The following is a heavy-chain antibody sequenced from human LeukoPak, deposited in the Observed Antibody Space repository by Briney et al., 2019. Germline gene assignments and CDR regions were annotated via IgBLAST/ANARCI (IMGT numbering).Heavy chain of an antibody. CDR2: IYYSGST. V-gene: IGHV4-39*07. D-gene: IGHD3-22*01. Sequence: PSETLSLTCTVSGGSISSSSYYWGWIRQPPGKGLEWIGSIYYSGSTYYTPSLKSRVTISVDTSKNQFSLKLSSVTAADTAVYYCAVDLYDSSGNWFDPWGQGTLVTVSS. J-gene: IGHJ5*02. CDR3: AVDLYDSSGNWFDP. CDR1: GGSISSSSYY.